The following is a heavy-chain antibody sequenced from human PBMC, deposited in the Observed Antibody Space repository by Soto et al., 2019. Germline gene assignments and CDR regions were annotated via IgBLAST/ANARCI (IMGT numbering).Heavy chain of an antibody. CDR1: GGTFSSYS. V-gene: IGHV1-18*01. CDR3: ARVSGGPYSSSSTY. D-gene: IGHD6-6*01. Sequence: ASVKVSCKASGGTFSSYSISWVRQAPGQGLEWMGWISAYNGNTNYAQKLQGRVTMTTDTSTSTAYMELRSLRSDDTAVYYCARVSGGPYSSSSTYWGQGTLVTVSS. CDR2: ISAYNGNT. J-gene: IGHJ4*02.